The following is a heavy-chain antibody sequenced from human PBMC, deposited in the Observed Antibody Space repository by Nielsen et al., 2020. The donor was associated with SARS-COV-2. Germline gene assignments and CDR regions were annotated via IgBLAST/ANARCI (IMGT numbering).Heavy chain of an antibody. Sequence: GESLKISCAASGFTFSRHAMNWVRQAPGKGLEWVSIIGAGGDNIYYADSVKGRFTISRDNSKNTLYLQMNSLRAEDTAVYYCARDRSLRGTTRYFDYWGQGTLVTVSS. CDR1: GFTFSRHA. J-gene: IGHJ4*02. D-gene: IGHD1-1*01. CDR3: ARDRSLRGTTRYFDY. V-gene: IGHV3-23*01. CDR2: IGAGGDNI.